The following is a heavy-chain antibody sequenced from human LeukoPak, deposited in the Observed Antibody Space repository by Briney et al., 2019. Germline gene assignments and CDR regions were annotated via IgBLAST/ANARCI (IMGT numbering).Heavy chain of an antibody. D-gene: IGHD1-26*01. J-gene: IGHJ5*02. CDR3: AREKAPYRVGATLAHERYNWFDP. CDR2: TYYRSKWYN. Sequence: SQTLSLTCAISGDSVSSNSAAWNWIRQSPSRGLEWLGRTYYRSKWYNDYAVSVKSRITINPDTSKNQFSLQLNSVTPEDTAVYYCAREKAPYRVGATLAHERYNWFDPWGQGTLVTVSS. V-gene: IGHV6-1*01. CDR1: GDSVSSNSAA.